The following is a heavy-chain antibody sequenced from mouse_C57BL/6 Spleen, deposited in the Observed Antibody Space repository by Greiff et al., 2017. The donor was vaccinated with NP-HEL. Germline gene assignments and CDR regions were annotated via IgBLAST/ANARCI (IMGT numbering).Heavy chain of an antibody. CDR2: ISYDGSN. J-gene: IGHJ2*01. CDR1: GYSITSGYY. Sequence: DVQLQESGPGLVKPSQSLSLTCSVTGYSITSGYYWNWIRQFPGNKLEWMGYISYDGSNNYNPSLKNRISITRDTSKNQFFLKLNSVTTEDTATYYCARQGSFRYYFDYWGQGTTLTVSS. CDR3: ARQGSFRYYFDY. V-gene: IGHV3-6*01.